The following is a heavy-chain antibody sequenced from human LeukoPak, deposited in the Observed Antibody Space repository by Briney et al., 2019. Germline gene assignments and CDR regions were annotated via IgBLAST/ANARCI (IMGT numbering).Heavy chain of an antibody. Sequence: ASVKVSCKASGYTFTSYDINWVRQATGQGLEWMGWMNPNSGNTGYAQKFQGRVTMTRNTSISTAYMELSSLRSDDTAVYYCARDISIAVAAYAFDIWGQGTMVTVSS. J-gene: IGHJ3*02. CDR3: ARDISIAVAAYAFDI. CDR1: GYTFTSYD. V-gene: IGHV1-8*01. CDR2: MNPNSGNT. D-gene: IGHD6-19*01.